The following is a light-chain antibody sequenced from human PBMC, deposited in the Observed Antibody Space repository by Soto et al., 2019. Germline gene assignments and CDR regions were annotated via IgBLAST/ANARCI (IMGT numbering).Light chain of an antibody. Sequence: QSVLTQPASVSGSPGQSITISCTGTSSDVGGYNYVSWYQQHAGFAPKLIIYEVSNRXSGASNRFSGSKSGDTASLTISGLQAEDEADYYCSSYTSTNTLAVFGTGTKVTVL. CDR3: SSYTSTNTLAV. CDR1: SSDVGGYNY. J-gene: IGLJ1*01. CDR2: EVS. V-gene: IGLV2-14*01.